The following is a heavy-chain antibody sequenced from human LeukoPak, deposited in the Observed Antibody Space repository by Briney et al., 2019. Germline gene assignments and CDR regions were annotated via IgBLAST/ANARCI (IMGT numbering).Heavy chain of an antibody. V-gene: IGHV1-18*01. CDR1: GYTFTSYG. Sequence: ASVKVSCKASGYTFTSYGISWVRQAPGQGLEWMGWISAYNGNTNYAQKLQGRVTMTTDTSTSTAYMELRSLRSDDTAVYYCARSPYCSSTSCYNGVWWFDPWGQGTLVTVSS. CDR2: ISAYNGNT. J-gene: IGHJ5*02. CDR3: ARSPYCSSTSCYNGVWWFDP. D-gene: IGHD2-2*02.